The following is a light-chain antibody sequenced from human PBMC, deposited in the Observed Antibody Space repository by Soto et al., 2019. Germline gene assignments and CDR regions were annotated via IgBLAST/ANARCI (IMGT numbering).Light chain of an antibody. V-gene: IGLV3-1*01. CDR3: QAWDSSSVV. CDR1: GLGNKF. J-gene: IGLJ3*02. Sequence: SYELSQPPSVSVSXGQXXTITCSGDGLGNKFVCWYQHKPGQSPVLVIYQDYKRPAGIPERFSGSNSGNTATLTISGTQAMDEADYYCQAWDSSSVVFGGGTKLTVL. CDR2: QDY.